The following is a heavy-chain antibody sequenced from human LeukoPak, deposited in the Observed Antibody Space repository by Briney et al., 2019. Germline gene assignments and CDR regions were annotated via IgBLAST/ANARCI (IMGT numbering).Heavy chain of an antibody. CDR3: ARSSPTRYSSSWYHYYYGMDV. CDR1: GGSFSGYY. V-gene: IGHV4-34*01. D-gene: IGHD6-13*01. Sequence: PSETLSLTCAVYGGSFSGYYWSWIRQPPGKGLEWIGEINHSGSTNYNPSLKSRVTISVDTSKNQFSLKLSSVTAADTAVYYCARSSPTRYSSSWYHYYYGMDVWGQGTTVTVSS. J-gene: IGHJ6*02. CDR2: INHSGST.